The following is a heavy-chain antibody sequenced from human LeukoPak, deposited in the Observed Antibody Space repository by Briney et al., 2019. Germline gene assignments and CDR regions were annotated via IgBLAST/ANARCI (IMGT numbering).Heavy chain of an antibody. CDR2: IRSDGSNK. D-gene: IGHD6-19*01. CDR1: GSIFSSYG. Sequence: GSLRLSCAGSGSIFSSYGMHWVRQAPGKGLEWMAFIRSDGSNKYYADSVKGRFTISRDNSKNTLYLQMNSLRAEDTAVHYCARILDSAWGELGYWGQGTLVTVSS. J-gene: IGHJ4*02. CDR3: ARILDSAWGELGY. V-gene: IGHV3-30*02.